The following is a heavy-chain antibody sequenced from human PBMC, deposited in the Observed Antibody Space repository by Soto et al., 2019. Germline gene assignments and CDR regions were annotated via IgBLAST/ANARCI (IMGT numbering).Heavy chain of an antibody. CDR2: ISGSGGST. V-gene: IGHV3-23*01. CDR3: AKDSLEDTDMVHNWFDP. J-gene: IGHJ5*02. Sequence: EVQLLESGGGLVQPGGSLRLSCAASGFTFSSYAMSWVRQAPGKGLEWVSAISGSGGSTYYADSVKGRFTISRDNSKNTLYLQMNSLRAEDTAVYYCAKDSLEDTDMVHNWFDPWGQGTLVTVSS. CDR1: GFTFSSYA. D-gene: IGHD5-18*01.